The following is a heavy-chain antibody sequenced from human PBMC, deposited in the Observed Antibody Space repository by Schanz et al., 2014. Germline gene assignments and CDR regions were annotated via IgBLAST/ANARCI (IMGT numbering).Heavy chain of an antibody. CDR3: VRDERISSGVWFDP. CDR2: IDGEGGDT. Sequence: LVVESGGGLVQPGGSLRLSCAASGFTFRNNWMHWFRQGPGKGLSWVSRIDGEGGDTRYADSVKGRFTVFRDNSRNMVFLQMNSLRVDDTGVYYCVRDERISSGVWFDPWGQGTTVAVSS. V-gene: IGHV3-74*01. D-gene: IGHD6-19*01. J-gene: IGHJ5*02. CDR1: GFTFRNNW.